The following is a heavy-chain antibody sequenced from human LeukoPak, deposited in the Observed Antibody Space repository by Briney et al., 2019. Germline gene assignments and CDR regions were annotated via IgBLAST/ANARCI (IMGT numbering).Heavy chain of an antibody. CDR3: ASHANVWLLGN. V-gene: IGHV3-48*02. CDR2: ISSSSSTI. CDR1: GFTFSSYS. D-gene: IGHD1-1*01. J-gene: IGHJ1*01. Sequence: GGSLRLSCAASGFTFSSYSMNWVRQAPGKGLEWVSYISSSSSTIFYADSVKGRFTISRDNAKNSLYLQMHSLRDEDTAVYYCASHANVWLLGNWGQGTLVTVSS.